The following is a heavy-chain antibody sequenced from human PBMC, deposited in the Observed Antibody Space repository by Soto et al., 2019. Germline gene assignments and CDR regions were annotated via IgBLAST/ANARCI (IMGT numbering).Heavy chain of an antibody. D-gene: IGHD2-15*01. CDR3: ARIRAYCSGGSCYNEMGYYYGMDV. CDR1: GGTFSSYA. Sequence: QVQLVQSGAEVKKPGSSVKVSCKASGGTFSSYAISWVRQAPGQGLEWMGGIIPIFGTANYAQKFQGRVTITADESTSTAYMELSSLRSEDTAVYYCARIRAYCSGGSCYNEMGYYYGMDVWGQGTTVTVSS. V-gene: IGHV1-69*01. CDR2: IIPIFGTA. J-gene: IGHJ6*02.